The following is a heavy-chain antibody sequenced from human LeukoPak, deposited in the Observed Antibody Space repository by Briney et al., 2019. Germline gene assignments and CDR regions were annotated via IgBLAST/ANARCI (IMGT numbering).Heavy chain of an antibody. CDR2: ISGSGGST. D-gene: IGHD3-16*01. CDR1: RFTFSSYA. Sequence: GGSLRLSCAASRFTFSSYAMSWVRQAPGKGLEWVSAISGSGGSTYYADSVKGRFTTSRDNSKNTLYLQMNSLRAEDTAVYYCVHYDYVRGAFDIWGQGTMVTVSS. CDR3: VHYDYVRGAFDI. V-gene: IGHV3-23*01. J-gene: IGHJ3*02.